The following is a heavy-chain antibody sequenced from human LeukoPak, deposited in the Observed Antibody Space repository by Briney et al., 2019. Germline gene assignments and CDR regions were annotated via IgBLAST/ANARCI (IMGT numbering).Heavy chain of an antibody. CDR2: ISSSSSYI. CDR3: AREGYDSSGYYRLDY. J-gene: IGHJ4*02. D-gene: IGHD3-22*01. CDR1: GFTFSSYS. Sequence: GGSLRLSCAASGFTFSSYSMNWVRQAPGKGLEWVSSISSSSSYIYYADSVKGRFTISRDNAKNSLYLQMNSLRAEDTAVYYCAREGYDSSGYYRLDYWGQGTLVTVSS. V-gene: IGHV3-21*01.